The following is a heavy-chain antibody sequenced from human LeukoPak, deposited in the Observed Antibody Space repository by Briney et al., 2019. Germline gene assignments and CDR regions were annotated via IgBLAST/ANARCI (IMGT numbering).Heavy chain of an antibody. D-gene: IGHD1-26*01. J-gene: IGHJ4*02. CDR3: ASGTWQRAAGAFYFDY. CDR1: GYTFTSYG. CDR2: ISAYNGNT. Sequence: ASVKVSCNASGYTFTSYGISWVRQAPGQGLEWMGWISAYNGNTNYAQKLQGRVTMTTDTSTSTAYMELRSLRSDDTAAYYCASGTWQRAAGAFYFDYWGQGTLVTVSS. V-gene: IGHV1-18*01.